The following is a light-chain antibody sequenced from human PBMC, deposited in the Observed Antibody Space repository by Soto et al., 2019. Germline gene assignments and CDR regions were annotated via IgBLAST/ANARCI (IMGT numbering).Light chain of an antibody. Sequence: EIVLTQSPGTLSLSPGEIATLYCRASQSVSSSYLAWYQQKPGQAPRLLIYGASTRAPGFPARFSGSGSGTDFTLTISSLQSEDFAVYYCQQYNNWPWTFGQGTKVDIK. CDR3: QQYNNWPWT. CDR2: GAS. V-gene: IGKV3-15*01. CDR1: QSVSSSY. J-gene: IGKJ1*01.